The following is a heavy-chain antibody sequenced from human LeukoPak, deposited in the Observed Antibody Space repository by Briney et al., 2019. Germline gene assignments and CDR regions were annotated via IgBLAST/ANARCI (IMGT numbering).Heavy chain of an antibody. J-gene: IGHJ6*02. CDR3: ARGSRYCSSISCYKYYYAMDV. CDR2: INHSGST. D-gene: IGHD2-2*02. CDR1: GGSFSDSY. Sequence: PSETLSLTCAVYGGSFSDSYWSWIRQPPGKGLEWIGEINHSGSTNFKLSLKSRVTISVDTSKNQFSLKLSSVTAADTAVYFCARGSRYCSSISCYKYYYAMDVWGQGTTVTVSS. V-gene: IGHV4-34*01.